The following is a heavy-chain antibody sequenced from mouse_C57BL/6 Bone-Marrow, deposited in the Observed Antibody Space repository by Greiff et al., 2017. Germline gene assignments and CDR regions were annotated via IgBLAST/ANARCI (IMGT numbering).Heavy chain of an antibody. CDR2: IYPRSGNT. J-gene: IGHJ4*01. CDR3: ARVGNYNYYAMDY. V-gene: IGHV1-81*01. CDR1: GYTFTSYG. D-gene: IGHD2-1*01. Sequence: QVQLQQSGAELARPGASVKLSCKASGYTFTSYGISWVKQRTGQGLEWIGEIYPRSGNTYYNEKFKGQATLTADKSSRTAYMELRSRTSEDSAVYFCARVGNYNYYAMDYWGQGTSVTVSS.